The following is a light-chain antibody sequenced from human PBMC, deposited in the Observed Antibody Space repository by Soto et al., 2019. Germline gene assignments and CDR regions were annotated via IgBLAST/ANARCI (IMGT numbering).Light chain of an antibody. CDR3: QQYNNWPQT. Sequence: ETVLTQSPGTLSLSPGERATLSCRASQSVSSYLAWYQQKPGQAPRLLIYGASTRATGIPARFSGSGSGTEFTLTISSLQSEDFAVYYCQQYNNWPQTFGQGTKVDIK. J-gene: IGKJ1*01. CDR2: GAS. V-gene: IGKV3-15*01. CDR1: QSVSSY.